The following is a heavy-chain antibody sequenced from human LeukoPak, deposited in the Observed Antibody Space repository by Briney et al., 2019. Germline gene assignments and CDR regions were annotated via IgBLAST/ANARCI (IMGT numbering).Heavy chain of an antibody. CDR3: ARYAASGYSLDAFDI. V-gene: IGHV4-38-2*01. CDR1: GYSISSGYY. D-gene: IGHD3-22*01. J-gene: IGHJ3*02. Sequence: SETLSLTCAVSGYSISSGYYWGWIRQPPGKGLEWIGSIYHSGSTYYNPSLKSRVTISVDTSKNQFSLKLSSVTAADTAVYYCARYAASGYSLDAFDIWGQGTMVTVSS. CDR2: IYHSGST.